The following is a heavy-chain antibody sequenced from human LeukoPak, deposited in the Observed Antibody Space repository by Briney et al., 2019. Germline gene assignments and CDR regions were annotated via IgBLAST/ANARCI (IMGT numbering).Heavy chain of an antibody. CDR1: GYTFTGYY. CDR3: ARLRPSHDYGDYRERDAFDI. D-gene: IGHD4-17*01. CDR2: INANSGGT. J-gene: IGHJ3*02. V-gene: IGHV1-2*02. Sequence: GASVKVSCKASGYTFTGYYMHWVRQAPGQGLEWMGWINANSGGTNYAQKFQGRVTMTRDTSISTAYMELSRLRSDDTAVYYCARLRPSHDYGDYRERDAFDIWGQGTMVTVSS.